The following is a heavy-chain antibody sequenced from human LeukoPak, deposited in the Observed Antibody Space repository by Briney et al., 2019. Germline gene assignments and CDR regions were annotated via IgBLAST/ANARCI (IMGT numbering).Heavy chain of an antibody. CDR2: ISSSSSYI. CDR1: GFTFYTYS. V-gene: IGHV3-21*01. CDR3: ARDYRGPVDTAMVADY. D-gene: IGHD5-18*01. J-gene: IGHJ4*02. Sequence: GGSLRLSCAASGFTFYTYSMNWVRQAPGKGLEWVSSISSSSSYIYYADSVKGRFTISRDNAKNSLYLQMNSLRAEDTAVYYCARDYRGPVDTAMVADYWGQGTLVTVSS.